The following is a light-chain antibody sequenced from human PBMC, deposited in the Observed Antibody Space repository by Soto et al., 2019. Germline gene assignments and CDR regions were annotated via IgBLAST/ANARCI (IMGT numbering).Light chain of an antibody. CDR2: EVT. CDR3: SSYAGSITYV. V-gene: IGLV2-8*01. CDR1: SSDVGGYNY. J-gene: IGLJ1*01. Sequence: QSALTQPPSASGSPGQSVTISCTGTSSDVGGYNYVAWFQQHPGKAPKLMIYEVTKRPSGVPERFSGSKSGNTASLTVSGLQAEDEADYYCSSYAGSITYVFGTGTKLTVL.